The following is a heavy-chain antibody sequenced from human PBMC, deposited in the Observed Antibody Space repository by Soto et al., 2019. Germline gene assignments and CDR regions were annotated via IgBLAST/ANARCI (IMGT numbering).Heavy chain of an antibody. CDR3: ARATKLQLDYYYYGMDV. V-gene: IGHV1-2*02. D-gene: IGHD1-1*01. Sequence: QVQLVQSGAEVKKPGASVKVSCKASGYTFTGYYMHWVRQAPGQGLEWMGWINPNSGGTNYAQKFQGRVTMTRDTSISTAYMELSRLRSDDTAVYYCARATKLQLDYYYYGMDVWGQGTTVTVSS. CDR1: GYTFTGYY. CDR2: INPNSGGT. J-gene: IGHJ6*02.